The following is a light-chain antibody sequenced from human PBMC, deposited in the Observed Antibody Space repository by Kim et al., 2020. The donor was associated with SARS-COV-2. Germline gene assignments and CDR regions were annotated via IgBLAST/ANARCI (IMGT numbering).Light chain of an antibody. J-gene: IGLJ3*02. CDR2: FDS. Sequence: PVETARITWEGDYFGSKSGHWYKQRPGQAPVLVIYFDSDRPSGIPERFSGSNSGNTATLTISRVEAGDEADYYCQVWHSGSDQGGVFGGGTQLTVL. CDR3: QVWHSGSDQGGV. CDR1: YFGSKS. V-gene: IGLV3-21*04.